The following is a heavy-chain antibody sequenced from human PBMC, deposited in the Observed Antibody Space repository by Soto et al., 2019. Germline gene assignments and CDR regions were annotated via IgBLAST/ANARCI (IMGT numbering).Heavy chain of an antibody. D-gene: IGHD3-10*01. CDR2: IYNDGKT. J-gene: IGHJ6*02. V-gene: IGHV3-53*01. CDR1: GLTVSNNY. Sequence: EVQLVESGGGLIQPGGSLKLSCAASGLTVSNNYMSWVRQAPGKGLEWVSVIYNDGKTYYADSVKGRFTISRDTSKNTLYLQMDSLRDEDTAVYYCVRPLPSGQNYGMDVWGQGTTVTVSS. CDR3: VRPLPSGQNYGMDV.